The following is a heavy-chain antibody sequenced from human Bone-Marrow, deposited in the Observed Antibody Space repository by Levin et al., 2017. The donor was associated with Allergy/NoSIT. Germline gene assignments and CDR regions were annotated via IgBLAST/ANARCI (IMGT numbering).Heavy chain of an antibody. CDR1: GFSFTTYG. Sequence: PGGSLRLSCAASGFSFTTYGMHWVRQAPGKGLEWVAVIAYDGRNEYYADSVKGRFTISRDDSKNTLYLQMNSLRAEDTAVYYCAKNLRGSSWSWGLFDYWGQGTLVTVSS. CDR3: AKNLRGSSWSWGLFDY. CDR2: IAYDGRNE. D-gene: IGHD6-13*01. J-gene: IGHJ4*02. V-gene: IGHV3-30*18.